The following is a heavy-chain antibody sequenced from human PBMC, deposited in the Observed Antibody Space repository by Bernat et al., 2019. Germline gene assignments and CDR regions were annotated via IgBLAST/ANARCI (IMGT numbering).Heavy chain of an antibody. V-gene: IGHV3-23*01. J-gene: IGHJ4*02. Sequence: EVQLLESGGGLVQPGGSLRLSCAAAGVPFSSYAMSWVRQAPGKGLEGVADISGSGGSTYYADSVKGRFTISRDNSKNTLYLQMKSLRAEDTAVYYCAKALYYDFWSGHFDYWGQGTLVTVSS. D-gene: IGHD3-3*01. CDR3: AKALYYDFWSGHFDY. CDR2: ISGSGGST. CDR1: GVPFSSYA.